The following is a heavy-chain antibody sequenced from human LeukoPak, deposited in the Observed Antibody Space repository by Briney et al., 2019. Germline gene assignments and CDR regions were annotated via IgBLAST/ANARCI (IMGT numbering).Heavy chain of an antibody. J-gene: IGHJ6*03. CDR2: IYHSGST. CDR3: ARRIAVAGYYYYYYMDV. Sequence: PSETLSLTCAVSGYSISSGYYWGWIRQPPGKGLEWIGSIYHSGSTYYNPSLKSRVTISVDTSKNQFSLSLSSVTAADTAVYYCARRIAVAGYYYYYYMDVWGKGTTVTVSS. CDR1: GYSISSGYY. V-gene: IGHV4-38-2*01. D-gene: IGHD6-19*01.